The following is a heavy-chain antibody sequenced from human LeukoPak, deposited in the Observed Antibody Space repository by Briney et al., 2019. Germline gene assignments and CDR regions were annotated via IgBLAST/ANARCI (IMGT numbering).Heavy chain of an antibody. J-gene: IGHJ6*02. CDR3: ARDPRYCSSTSCYAPYGMDV. V-gene: IGHV1-18*01. CDR1: GYTFTSYG. D-gene: IGHD2-2*01. CDR2: ISAYNGNT. Sequence: ASAKVSCKASGYTFTSYGISWVRQAPGQGLEWMGWISAYNGNTNYAQKLQGRVTMTTDTSTSTAYMELRSLRSDDTAVYYCARDPRYCSSTSCYAPYGMDVWGQGTTVTVSS.